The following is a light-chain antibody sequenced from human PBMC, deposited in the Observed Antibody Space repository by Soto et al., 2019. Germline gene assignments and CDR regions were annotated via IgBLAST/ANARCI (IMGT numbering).Light chain of an antibody. CDR2: GAS. V-gene: IGKV3D-15*01. J-gene: IGKJ1*01. Sequence: EIVMTQSPATLSVSPGERATLSCRASQSVNIHLAWYQQKPGQAPRLLIYGASARATGIPAKFSGSGSGTEFTLTISSLQSEDFAVYYCQQYIDWPPGTFGQGTKVDIK. CDR3: QQYIDWPPGT. CDR1: QSVNIH.